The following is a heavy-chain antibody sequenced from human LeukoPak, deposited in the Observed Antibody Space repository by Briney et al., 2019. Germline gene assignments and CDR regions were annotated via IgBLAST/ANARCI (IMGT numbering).Heavy chain of an antibody. J-gene: IGHJ4*02. Sequence: SETLSLTCTVSGYSISSGYYWGWIRQPPGKGLEWIGSIYHSGSTYYNPSLKSRVTISLDTSKNQFSLKLSSVTAADTAVYYCARGGDSGYDYGNFDYWGQGTLVTVSS. CDR3: ARGGDSGYDYGNFDY. CDR2: IYHSGST. V-gene: IGHV4-38-2*02. CDR1: GYSISSGYY. D-gene: IGHD5-12*01.